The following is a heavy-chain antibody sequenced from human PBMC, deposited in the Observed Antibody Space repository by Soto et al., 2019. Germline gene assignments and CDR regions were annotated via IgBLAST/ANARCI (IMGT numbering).Heavy chain of an antibody. Sequence: ASVKVSCKASGYTFTSYGISWVRQAPGQGLEWMGWISAYNGNTNYAQKLQGRVTMTPDTSTSTAYMELRSLRSDDTAVYYCARTWQLVRIFDYWGQGTLVTVSS. CDR3: ARTWQLVRIFDY. D-gene: IGHD6-6*01. CDR1: GYTFTSYG. J-gene: IGHJ4*02. V-gene: IGHV1-18*01. CDR2: ISAYNGNT.